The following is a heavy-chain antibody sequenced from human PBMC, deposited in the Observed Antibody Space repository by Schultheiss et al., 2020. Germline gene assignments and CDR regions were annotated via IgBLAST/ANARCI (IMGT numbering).Heavy chain of an antibody. V-gene: IGHV4-59*08. D-gene: IGHD4-17*01. CDR1: GGSISSYY. Sequence: SETLSLTCAVSGGSISSYYWSWIRQPPGKGLEWIGYIYYSGSTNYNPSLESRVTISVDTSKNQFSLKLSSVTAADTAVYYCARHKGTTVTTWKVYYYYMDVWGKGTTVTVSS. J-gene: IGHJ6*03. CDR2: IYYSGST. CDR3: ARHKGTTVTTWKVYYYYMDV.